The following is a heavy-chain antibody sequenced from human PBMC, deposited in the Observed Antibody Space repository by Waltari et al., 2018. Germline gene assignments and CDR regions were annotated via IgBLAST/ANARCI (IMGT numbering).Heavy chain of an antibody. CDR1: GGSISSSSYY. CDR3: ARSGLLHYFDY. J-gene: IGHJ4*02. Sequence: QLQLQESGPGLVKPSETLSLTCTVSGGSISSSSYYRGWIRQPPGKGLEWIGSIYYSGSTYYNPSLKSRVTISVDTSKNQFSLKLSSVTAADTAVYYCARSGLLHYFDYWGQGTLVTVSS. V-gene: IGHV4-39*01. D-gene: IGHD2-21*01. CDR2: IYYSGST.